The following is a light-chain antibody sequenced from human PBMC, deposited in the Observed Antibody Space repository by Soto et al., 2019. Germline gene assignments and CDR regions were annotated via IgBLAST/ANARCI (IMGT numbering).Light chain of an antibody. CDR3: QSCDSSLSVRV. V-gene: IGLV1-40*01. CDR2: ANT. Sequence: QSVLTQPPSVSGAPGQRVTISCTGSNSNIGAGYDVHWYQQLPGTAPKLLIYANTNRPSGVPDRISGSKSGTSASLAITGLQAEDEADYYCQSCDSSLSVRVFGTGTKVTVL. J-gene: IGLJ1*01. CDR1: NSNIGAGYD.